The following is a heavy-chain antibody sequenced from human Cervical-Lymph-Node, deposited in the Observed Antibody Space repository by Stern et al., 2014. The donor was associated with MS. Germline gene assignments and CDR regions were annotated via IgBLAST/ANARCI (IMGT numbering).Heavy chain of an antibody. V-gene: IGHV4-61*02. D-gene: IGHD5/OR15-5a*01. Sequence: QLQLQESGPGLVKPSQTLSLTCTVSGGSISSGSHYWSWIRQPAGKGLEWVGRIYATGSVDNNPSLKGRVPMSVDTAKDQFSRELRSVTAADTAMYYCAREWIYEVSWFDSWGQGSLVIVSS. J-gene: IGHJ5*01. CDR2: IYATGSV. CDR3: AREWIYEVSWFDS. CDR1: GGSISSGSHY.